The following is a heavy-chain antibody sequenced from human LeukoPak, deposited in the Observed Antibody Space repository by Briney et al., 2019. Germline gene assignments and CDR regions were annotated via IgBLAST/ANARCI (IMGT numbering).Heavy chain of an antibody. J-gene: IGHJ4*02. CDR1: GFTFSNYW. CDR3: ARDKKSGESSEIDY. CDR2: INRDGSTT. Sequence: PGGSLRLSCAASGFTFSNYWVHWLRHAPGKGLVWVSRINRDGSTTKYADSVKGRFTVSRDNAKNTLNLQMNSLRAEDTAVYYCARDKKSGESSEIDYWGQGTLVTVSS. D-gene: IGHD3-10*01. V-gene: IGHV3-74*03.